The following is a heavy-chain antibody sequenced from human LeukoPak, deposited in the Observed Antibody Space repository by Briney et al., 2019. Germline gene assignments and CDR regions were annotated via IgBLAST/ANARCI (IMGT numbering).Heavy chain of an antibody. CDR2: IYTSGST. Sequence: SETLSLTCTVSGGSISSGSYYWSWIRQPAGKGLEWIGRIYTSGSTNYNPSLKSRVTISVDTSKNQLSLKLSSVTAADTAVYYCAREGSGYEIFGPYYYYMDVWGKGTTVTVSS. D-gene: IGHD5-12*01. J-gene: IGHJ6*03. V-gene: IGHV4-61*02. CDR3: AREGSGYEIFGPYYYYMDV. CDR1: GGSISSGSYY.